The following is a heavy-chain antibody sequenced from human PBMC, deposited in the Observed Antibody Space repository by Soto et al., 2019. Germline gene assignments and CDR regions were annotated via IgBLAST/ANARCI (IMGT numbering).Heavy chain of an antibody. CDR3: ARVARLGCTNGVCYLYYYYGMDV. CDR2: ISAYNGNT. Sequence: GASVKVSCKASGYTFTSYGISWVRQAPGQGLEWMGWISAYNGNTNYAQKLQGRVTMTTDTSTSTAYMELRSLRSDDTAVYYCARVARLGCTNGVCYLYYYYGMDVWGQGTTVTVSS. J-gene: IGHJ6*02. CDR1: GYTFTSYG. V-gene: IGHV1-18*01. D-gene: IGHD2-8*01.